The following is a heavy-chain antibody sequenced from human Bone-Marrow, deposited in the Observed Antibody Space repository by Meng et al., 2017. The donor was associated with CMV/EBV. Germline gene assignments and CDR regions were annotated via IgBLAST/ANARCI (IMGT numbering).Heavy chain of an antibody. CDR2: MCRSKST. CDR3: ARNSGDYLFDY. D-gene: IGHD1-26*01. V-gene: IGHV4-4*02. CDR1: GSTIGSGNL. Sequence: LTWTGTGSTIGSGNLWSWDRKHTGRGLEKIGEMCRSKSTEDNPTHKSRVTMTVDKSKNQVSLMLGSVAAADTAVYYCARNSGDYLFDYWGQGTLVTVSS. J-gene: IGHJ4*02.